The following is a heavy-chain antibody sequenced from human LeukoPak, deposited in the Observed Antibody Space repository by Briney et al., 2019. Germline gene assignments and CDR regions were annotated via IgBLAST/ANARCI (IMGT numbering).Heavy chain of an antibody. CDR3: ARDGGSGRRWFNP. CDR2: ISSSSNTI. V-gene: IGHV3-48*01. J-gene: IGHJ5*02. D-gene: IGHD3-10*01. Sequence: PGGSLRLSCAASGFTFSSYNMNWVRQAPGKGLEWVSYISSSSNTIYYADSVKGRITISRDNAKNSLYLQMNSLRAEDTAVYYCARDGGSGRRWFNPWGQGTLVTVSS. CDR1: GFTFSSYN.